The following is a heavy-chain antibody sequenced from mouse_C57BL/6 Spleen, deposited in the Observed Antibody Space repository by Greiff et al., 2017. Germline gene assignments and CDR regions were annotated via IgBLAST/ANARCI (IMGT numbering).Heavy chain of an antibody. Sequence: VQLQQSGGGLVKPGGSLKLSCAASGFTFSSYAMSWVRQTPEKRLEWVATISDGGSYTYYPDNVKGRFTISRDNAKNNLYLQMSHLKSEDTAMYYCARERPIVTYDYWGQGTTLTVSS. D-gene: IGHD2-5*01. CDR3: ARERPIVTYDY. J-gene: IGHJ2*01. V-gene: IGHV5-4*01. CDR1: GFTFSSYA. CDR2: ISDGGSYT.